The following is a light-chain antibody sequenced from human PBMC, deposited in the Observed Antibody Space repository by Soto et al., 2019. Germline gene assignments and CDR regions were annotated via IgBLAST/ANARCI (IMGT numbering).Light chain of an antibody. V-gene: IGLV1-40*01. J-gene: IGLJ2*01. Sequence: QSVLTQPPSVSGAPGQRVTIPCTGSSSNIGAGYDVHWYQQLPGTAPKLLIYGNSNRPSGVPDRFSGSKSGTSASLAITGLQAEDEADYYWQSYDSSHVVFGGGTKLTVL. CDR3: QSYDSSHVV. CDR1: SSNIGAGYD. CDR2: GNS.